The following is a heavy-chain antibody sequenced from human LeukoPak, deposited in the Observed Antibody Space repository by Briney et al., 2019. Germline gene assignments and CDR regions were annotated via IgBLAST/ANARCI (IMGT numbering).Heavy chain of an antibody. J-gene: IGHJ4*02. Sequence: PGGSLRLSSAASGVTFTDYAMHSVRQAPRKGRERGVDISYDGSNQYYADSVKGRFTISRDKSKNTLYLQMNSLRAEDTAVYYCAKEVAVAGTRSLDYWVQGTQVTISS. CDR3: AKEVAVAGTRSLDY. CDR2: ISYDGSNQ. CDR1: GVTFTDYA. V-gene: IGHV3-30*18. D-gene: IGHD6-19*01.